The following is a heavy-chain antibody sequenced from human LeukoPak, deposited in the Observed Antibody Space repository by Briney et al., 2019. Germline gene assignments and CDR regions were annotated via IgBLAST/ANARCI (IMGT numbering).Heavy chain of an antibody. CDR2: IYYSGST. D-gene: IGHD3-9*01. J-gene: IGHJ6*02. V-gene: IGHV4-59*01. CDR1: GGSIRSYY. CDR3: ARGGDPLVYYYGMDV. Sequence: SETLSLTCTVSGGSIRSYYWSWIRQPPGKGLEWIGYIYYSGSTNYNPSLKSRVTISVDTSKNQFSLKLSSVTAADTAVYYCARGGDPLVYYYGMDVWGQGTTVTVSS.